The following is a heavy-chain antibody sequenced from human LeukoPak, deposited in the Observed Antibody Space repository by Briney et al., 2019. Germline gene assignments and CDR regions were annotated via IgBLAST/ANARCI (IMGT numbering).Heavy chain of an antibody. CDR1: GITLSNYA. CDR2: ISCCDGTT. Sequence: GGSLRLSCVVSGITLSNYAMSWVRQAPGKGLEWVSAISCCDGTTYYADSVKGRFSISRDNSGNSLYLQMSSLRADDTAVYYCVREARGETYDFWGQGTLVTVSS. J-gene: IGHJ4*02. D-gene: IGHD3-10*01. V-gene: IGHV3-23*01. CDR3: VREARGETYDF.